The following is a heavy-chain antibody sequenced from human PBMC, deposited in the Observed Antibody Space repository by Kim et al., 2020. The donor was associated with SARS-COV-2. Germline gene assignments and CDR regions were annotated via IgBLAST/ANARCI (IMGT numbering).Heavy chain of an antibody. CDR2: INSDGSST. J-gene: IGHJ3*02. D-gene: IGHD3-10*01. V-gene: IGHV3-74*01. Sequence: GGSLRLSCAASGFTFSSYWMHWVRQAPGKGLVWVSRINSDGSSTSYADSVKGRFTISRDNAKNTLYLQMNSLRAEDTAVYYCARQLPGFGELYAFDIWGQGTMVTVSS. CDR3: ARQLPGFGELYAFDI. CDR1: GFTFSSYW.